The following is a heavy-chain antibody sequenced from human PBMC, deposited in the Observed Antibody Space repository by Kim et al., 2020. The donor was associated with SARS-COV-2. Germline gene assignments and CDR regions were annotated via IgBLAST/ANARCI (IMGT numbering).Heavy chain of an antibody. Sequence: GSTYPADSVKGRFTISRDNSRNTLYLQMNSLRAEDTAVYYCARDTSSAYWGQGTLVTVSS. V-gene: IGHV3-66*01. CDR2: GST. CDR3: ARDTSSAY. J-gene: IGHJ4*02.